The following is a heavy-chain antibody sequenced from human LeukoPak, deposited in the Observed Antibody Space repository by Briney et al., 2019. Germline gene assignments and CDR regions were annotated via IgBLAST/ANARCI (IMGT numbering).Heavy chain of an antibody. Sequence: PGRSLRLSCTASGFTFDDYAVNWFRQPPGKGLEWVTFIRSKSYGGTAEYAASVKDRFTLSRDDSKRTAYLQMNSLKIEDTAVYYCTRDGYYGAYYIPGAYWGQGTMVTVSS. J-gene: IGHJ4*02. CDR1: GFTFDDYA. D-gene: IGHD4-17*01. CDR3: TRDGYYGAYYIPGAY. CDR2: IRSKSYGGTA. V-gene: IGHV3-49*03.